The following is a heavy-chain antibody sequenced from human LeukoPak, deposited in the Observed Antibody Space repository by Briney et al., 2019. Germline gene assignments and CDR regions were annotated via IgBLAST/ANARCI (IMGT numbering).Heavy chain of an antibody. CDR3: SRHDLALVSARPFQQ. Sequence: PSETLSLTCTVSGGSISSSSYSWGWIRQPPGKGLEWIGSIYYSGSSYYNPSLQSRVTISVDTSKNHFSLKLSSVTAADTAVYYCSRHDLALVSARPFQQWGQGTLVTVSS. CDR1: GGSISSSSYS. J-gene: IGHJ1*01. CDR2: IYYSGSS. V-gene: IGHV4-39*01. D-gene: IGHD2-21*02.